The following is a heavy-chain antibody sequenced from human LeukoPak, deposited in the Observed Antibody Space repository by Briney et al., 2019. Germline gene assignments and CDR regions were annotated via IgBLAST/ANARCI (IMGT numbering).Heavy chain of an antibody. CDR2: INPNSGGT. D-gene: IGHD2-2*01. CDR1: GYTFTDYY. CDR3: ARARGYCSSTNCYEGPSH. Sequence: ASVKVSCKASGYTFTDYYMHWVRQAPGQGLEWMGWINPNSGGTNYAQKFQGRVTMTRDTSISTAYMELSRLRSDDTAVYYCARARGYCSSTNCYEGPSHWGQGTLVTVSS. V-gene: IGHV1-2*02. J-gene: IGHJ4*02.